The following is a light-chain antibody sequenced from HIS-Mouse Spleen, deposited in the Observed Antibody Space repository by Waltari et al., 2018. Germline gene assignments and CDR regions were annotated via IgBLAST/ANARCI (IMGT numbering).Light chain of an antibody. Sequence: EIVLTQSPATLSLSPGERATLPCRASQSVSSYLAWYQQNPGQAPRLLIYDASNRATGIPARFSGSGSGTDFTLTTSSLEPEDFAVYYCQQRSNWPLFGQGTKLEIK. V-gene: IGKV3-11*01. J-gene: IGKJ2*01. CDR3: QQRSNWPL. CDR2: DAS. CDR1: QSVSSY.